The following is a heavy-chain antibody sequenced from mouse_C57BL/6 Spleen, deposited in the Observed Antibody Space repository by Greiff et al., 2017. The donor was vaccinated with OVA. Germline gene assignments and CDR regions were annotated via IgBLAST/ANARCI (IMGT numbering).Heavy chain of an antibody. CDR2: INYDGSST. J-gene: IGHJ2*01. D-gene: IGHD4-1*01. CDR3: AREGSNWAYFDY. Sequence: EVKVVESEGGLVQPGSSMKLSCTASGFTFSDYYMAWVRQVPEKGLEWVANINYDGSSTYYLDSLKSRFIISRDNAKNILYLQMSSLKSEDTATYYCAREGSNWAYFDYWGQGTTLTVSS. CDR1: GFTFSDYY. V-gene: IGHV5-16*01.